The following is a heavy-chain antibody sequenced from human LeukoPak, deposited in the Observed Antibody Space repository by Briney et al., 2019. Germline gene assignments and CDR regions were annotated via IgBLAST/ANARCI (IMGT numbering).Heavy chain of an antibody. CDR2: IYSAGIS. J-gene: IGHJ4*02. CDR1: GFTVSHNY. D-gene: IGHD3-10*01. V-gene: IGHV3-53*01. Sequence: PGGSLRLSCAASGFTVSHNYMSWVRQAPGKGLEWVANIYSAGISYYADSVKGRFTISRDNSKDMLYFHMNNLRVEDTAMYYCARDRSGPVWGQGTLVTVSS. CDR3: ARDRSGPV.